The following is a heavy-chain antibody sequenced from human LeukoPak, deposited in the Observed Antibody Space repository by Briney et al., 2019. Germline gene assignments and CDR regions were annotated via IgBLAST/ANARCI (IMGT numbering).Heavy chain of an antibody. D-gene: IGHD3-22*01. CDR1: GFTFNNYA. Sequence: PGGSLRLSCAASGFTFNNYAMIWVRQAPGKGLEWLSSISSSGGNTNYADSVKGRFTISRDNSKTTLYLEMNRLRVEDKATYYAAAYYDSSGYPRTPINYWGQGTLLTVSS. V-gene: IGHV3-23*01. CDR3: AAYYDSSGYPRTPINY. CDR2: ISSSGGNT. J-gene: IGHJ4*02.